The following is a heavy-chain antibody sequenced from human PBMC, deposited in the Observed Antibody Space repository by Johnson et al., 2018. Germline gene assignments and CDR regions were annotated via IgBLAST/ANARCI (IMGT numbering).Heavy chain of an antibody. CDR3: ARGGGVGAFDV. D-gene: IGHD3-16*01. J-gene: IGHJ3*01. V-gene: IGHV3-74*01. CDR1: GFTVSSYW. Sequence: VQLQESGGGLVQPGGSLRLSCAASGFTVSSYWMHWVRQAPGKGLLWVSRISHDGISTSYADSVTGRFTISRDNAKNTLDLQMNSLGVEDTAVDYCARGGGVGAFDVWGQGKMVTGSS. CDR2: ISHDGIST.